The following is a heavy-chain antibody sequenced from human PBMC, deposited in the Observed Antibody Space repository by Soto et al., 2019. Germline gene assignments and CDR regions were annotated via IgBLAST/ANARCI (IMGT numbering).Heavy chain of an antibody. CDR3: ARHFNDFWSGYYPEDYYGMDV. V-gene: IGHV5-51*01. CDR1: GYSFTSYW. J-gene: IGHJ6*02. D-gene: IGHD3-3*01. Sequence: TGESLKISCKGSGYSFTSYWIGWVRQMPGKGLEWMGIIYPGDSDTRYSPSFQGQVTISADKSISTAYLQWSSLKASDTAMYYCARHFNDFWSGYYPEDYYGMDVWGQGTTVTV. CDR2: IYPGDSDT.